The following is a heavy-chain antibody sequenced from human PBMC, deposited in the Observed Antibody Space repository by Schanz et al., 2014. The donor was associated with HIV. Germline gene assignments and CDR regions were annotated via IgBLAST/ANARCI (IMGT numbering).Heavy chain of an antibody. V-gene: IGHV3-33*01. D-gene: IGHD6-13*01. J-gene: IGHJ5*02. CDR1: GFTFRSYG. CDR2: IWDDGSNK. Sequence: QVHLVESGGGVVQPGRSLRLSCAASGFTFRSYGMHWVRQAPGKGLEWVALIWDDGSNKIYADSVKGRFTISRDNSKNTLYLQMNSLRPEDTAVYYCARGQPLVQRWFDPWGQGTLVTVSS. CDR3: ARGQPLVQRWFDP.